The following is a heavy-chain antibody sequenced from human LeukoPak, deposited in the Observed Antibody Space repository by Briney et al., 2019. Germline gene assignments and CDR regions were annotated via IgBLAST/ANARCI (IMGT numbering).Heavy chain of an antibody. V-gene: IGHV1-24*01. CDR3: ATRNFGDYGAFDI. J-gene: IGHJ3*02. CDR1: GYTLSDLA. Sequence: ASVKVSCKVSGYTLSDLAMNWVRQAPGKGLEWMGGLDPEDGEAIYAQPLQGRVTMTEDTSSDTAYMVLSSLRSEDTAVYYCATRNFGDYGAFDIWGQGTMVTASS. D-gene: IGHD4-17*01. CDR2: LDPEDGEA.